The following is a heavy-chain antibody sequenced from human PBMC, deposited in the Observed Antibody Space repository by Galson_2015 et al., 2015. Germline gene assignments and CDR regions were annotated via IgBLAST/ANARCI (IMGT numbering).Heavy chain of an antibody. CDR2: ISWNSGSI. CDR3: AKARIPKQWLIRNYFDY. J-gene: IGHJ4*02. Sequence: WVRQAPGKGLEWVSGISWNSGSIGYADSVKGRFTISRDNAKNSLYLQMNSLRAEDTALYHCAKARIPKQWLIRNYFDYWGQGTLVTVSS. D-gene: IGHD6-19*01. V-gene: IGHV3-9*01.